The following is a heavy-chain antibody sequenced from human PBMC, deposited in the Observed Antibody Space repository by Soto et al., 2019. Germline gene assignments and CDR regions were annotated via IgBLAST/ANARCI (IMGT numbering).Heavy chain of an antibody. CDR2: ISASGTST. V-gene: IGHV3-23*01. D-gene: IGHD2-2*01. CDR3: ARSLGFCNSISCYVWFDY. CDR1: GFTFNTYA. J-gene: IGHJ4*02. Sequence: GGSLRLSCAASGFTFNTYAMTWVRQAPGKGLEWISSISASGTSTYYADSVKGRFTISRDNSKNTLFLQMNSLRAEDTAVHYCARSLGFCNSISCYVWFDYWRQGALVTVSS.